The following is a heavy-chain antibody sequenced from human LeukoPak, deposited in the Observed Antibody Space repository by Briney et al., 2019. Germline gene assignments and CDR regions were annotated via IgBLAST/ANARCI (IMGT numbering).Heavy chain of an antibody. J-gene: IGHJ6*02. CDR2: INPNSGGT. Sequence: ASVKVSCKASGYTFTGYYMHWVRQAPGQGLEWMGWINPNSGGTNYAQKFQGWVTMTRDTSISTAYIELSRLRSDDTAVYYCARGGPLRLGELSLRSYYYYYYGMDVWGQGTTVTVSS. CDR1: GYTFTGYY. V-gene: IGHV1-2*04. CDR3: ARGGPLRLGELSLRSYYYYYYGMDV. D-gene: IGHD3-16*02.